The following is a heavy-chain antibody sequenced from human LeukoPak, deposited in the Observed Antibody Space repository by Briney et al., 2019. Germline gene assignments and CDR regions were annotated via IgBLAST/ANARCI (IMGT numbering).Heavy chain of an antibody. D-gene: IGHD3-3*01. CDR2: ISGSGGST. J-gene: IGHJ4*02. Sequence: GGSLRLSCAASGFTFSSYAMSWVRQAPGKGLEWVSAISGSGGSTYYADSVKGRFTISRDNSKNTLYLQMNSLRAEDTAVYYCAKVPYYDFWSGYYDYWGQGTLVTVSS. V-gene: IGHV3-23*01. CDR3: AKVPYYDFWSGYYDY. CDR1: GFTFSSYA.